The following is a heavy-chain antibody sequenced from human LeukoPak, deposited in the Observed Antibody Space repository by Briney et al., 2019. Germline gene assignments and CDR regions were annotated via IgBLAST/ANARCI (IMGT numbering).Heavy chain of an antibody. CDR2: IYSGGST. Sequence: GGSLRLSCAASGFTVSSNYMSWVRQAPGKGLEWVSVIYSGGSTYYADSVKGRFTISRDNSKNTLYLQMNSLRAEDTAVYYCASGSDYGEYYYYYYMDVWGKGTTVTISS. CDR1: GFTVSSNY. CDR3: ASGSDYGEYYYYYYMDV. V-gene: IGHV3-53*01. D-gene: IGHD4-17*01. J-gene: IGHJ6*03.